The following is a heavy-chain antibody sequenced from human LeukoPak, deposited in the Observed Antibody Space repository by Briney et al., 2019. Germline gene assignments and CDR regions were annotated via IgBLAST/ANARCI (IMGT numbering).Heavy chain of an antibody. CDR3: ARPGQSSWWIYFNY. V-gene: IGHV4-4*09. CDR1: GGSSSSYY. Sequence: SETLSLTCSVSGGSSSSYYWTWIRQPSGKGQEWIGNIHSSGSTDYSPSLKSRVTMSIDTSKNQFSLRLSSVTAADTAVYYCARPGQSSWWIYFNYWGQGTLVTVSA. D-gene: IGHD2-15*01. CDR2: IHSSGST. J-gene: IGHJ4*02.